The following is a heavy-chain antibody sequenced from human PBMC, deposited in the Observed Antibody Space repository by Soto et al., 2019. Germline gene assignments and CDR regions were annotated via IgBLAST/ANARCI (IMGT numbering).Heavy chain of an antibody. J-gene: IGHJ4*02. V-gene: IGHV3-53*01. Sequence: EVRVVESGGGLIQPGGSLRLSCEASGFSVTANYMSWVRQAPGKGLEWVSVIYSGGSTYYIDSVKGRFSISRDISKNTLYLQMNSLRAEDTAVYYCHGYGYWGQGTLVTVSS. D-gene: IGHD5-12*01. CDR1: GFSVTANY. CDR2: IYSGGST. CDR3: HGYGY.